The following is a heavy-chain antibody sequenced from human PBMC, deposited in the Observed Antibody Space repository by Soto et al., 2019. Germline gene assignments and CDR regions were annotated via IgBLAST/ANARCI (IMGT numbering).Heavy chain of an antibody. Sequence: PXVSLRLSCAASGFSFSSYAMSWVRQAPGKGLEWVSAISGSVGSTYYADSVKGRFTISRDNSKNTLYLQMNSLRAEDTAVYYCAKVPRSGIQDYWGQGTLVTV. V-gene: IGHV3-23*01. J-gene: IGHJ4*02. CDR3: AKVPRSGIQDY. CDR1: GFSFSSYA. D-gene: IGHD1-20*01. CDR2: ISGSVGST.